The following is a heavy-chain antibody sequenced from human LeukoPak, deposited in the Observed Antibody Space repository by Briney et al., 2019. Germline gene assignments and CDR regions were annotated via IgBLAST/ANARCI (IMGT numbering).Heavy chain of an antibody. CDR1: GGSFSGYY. V-gene: IGHV4-34*01. J-gene: IGHJ4*02. D-gene: IGHD4-17*01. CDR2: INHSGST. Sequence: PSETLSLTCAVYGGSFSGYYWSWIRQPPGKGLEWIGEINHSGSTNYNPSLKSRVTMSLDTSKNQFSLKVSSVTAADTAVYYCARVLTTVTTTLTCFVYWGQGTLVSVSS. CDR3: ARVLTTVTTTLTCFVY.